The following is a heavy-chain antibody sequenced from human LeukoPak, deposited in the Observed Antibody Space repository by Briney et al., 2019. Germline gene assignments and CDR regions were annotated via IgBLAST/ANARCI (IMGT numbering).Heavy chain of an antibody. Sequence: GGSLRLSCAASGFTVSSYYMSWVRQAPGKGLEWLSVIYSGGSTSYADSVKGRFAISRDDSKNTPYLQMSSLRAEDTAVYYCAGGTGGYSYGYYYWGQGTLVTVSS. D-gene: IGHD5-18*01. V-gene: IGHV3-53*01. CDR3: AGGTGGYSYGYYY. J-gene: IGHJ4*02. CDR1: GFTVSSYY. CDR2: IYSGGST.